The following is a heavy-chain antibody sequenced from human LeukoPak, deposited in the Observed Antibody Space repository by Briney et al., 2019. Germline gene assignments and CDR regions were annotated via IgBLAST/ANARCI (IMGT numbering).Heavy chain of an antibody. D-gene: IGHD3-9*01. CDR1: GFTFSSYA. J-gene: IGHJ4*02. V-gene: IGHV3-23*01. Sequence: PGGSLRLSCAASGFTFSSYAMSWVRQAPGKGLEWVSAISGSDSTYYADSVKGRFTISRDNSKNTLYLQMNSLRAEDTAVYYCARDREYYNLLTGYKVSHYFDYWGQGTLVTVSS. CDR2: ISGSDST. CDR3: ARDREYYNLLTGYKVSHYFDY.